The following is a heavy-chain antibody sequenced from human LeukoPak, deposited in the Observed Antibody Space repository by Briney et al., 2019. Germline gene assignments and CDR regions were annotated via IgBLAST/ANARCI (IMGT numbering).Heavy chain of an antibody. CDR1: GYTFTSYD. V-gene: IGHV1-8*01. CDR3: ARELPAGHDFWSGHYYYGMDV. Sequence: ASVKVSCKASGYTFTSYDINWVRQATGQGLEWMGWMNPNSGNTGYAQKFQGRATMTRNTSISTAYMELSSLRSEDTAVYYCARELPAGHDFWSGHYYYGMDVWGQGTTVTVSS. CDR2: MNPNSGNT. D-gene: IGHD3-3*01. J-gene: IGHJ6*02.